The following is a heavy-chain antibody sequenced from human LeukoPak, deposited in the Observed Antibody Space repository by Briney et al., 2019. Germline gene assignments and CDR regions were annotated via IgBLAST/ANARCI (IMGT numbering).Heavy chain of an antibody. CDR2: IADNGAT. D-gene: IGHD6-13*01. J-gene: IGHJ4*02. CDR3: ARQSSSWYFRYGY. V-gene: IGHV3-23*01. Sequence: GGSLRLSCAASGFTFSRSAMTWVRQAPGKGPEWVSGIADNGATYYADSVKGRFTISRDNAKNSLYLQMNSLRAEDTAVYYCARQSSSWYFRYGYWGQGTLVTVSS. CDR1: GFTFSRSA.